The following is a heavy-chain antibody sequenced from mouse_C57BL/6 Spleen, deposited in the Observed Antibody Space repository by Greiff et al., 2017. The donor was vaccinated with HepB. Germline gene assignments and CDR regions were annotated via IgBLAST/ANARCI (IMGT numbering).Heavy chain of an antibody. Sequence: EVQLQESGPELVKPGASVKIPCKASGYTFTDYNMDWVKQSHGKSLEWIGDINPNNGGTIYNQKFKGKATLTVDKSSSTAYMELRSLTSEDTAVYYCARSYSNHWYFDVWGTGTTVTVSS. CDR1: GYTFTDYN. V-gene: IGHV1-18*01. D-gene: IGHD2-5*01. J-gene: IGHJ1*03. CDR3: ARSYSNHWYFDV. CDR2: INPNNGGT.